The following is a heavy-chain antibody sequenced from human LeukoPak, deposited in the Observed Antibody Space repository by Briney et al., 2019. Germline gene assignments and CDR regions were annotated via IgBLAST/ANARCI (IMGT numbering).Heavy chain of an antibody. D-gene: IGHD4-11*01. CDR1: DDSITMYY. J-gene: IGHJ6*03. CDR3: ARGRVSSSTWYSTYYYFFYMDF. Sequence: PSETLSLTCTVSDDSITMYYWTWIRQPPGKGLEWIGYVDHTGSTKFNPSLNGRVSISRDTSNNFFSLRLRSVTAADTAVYFCARGRVSSSTWYSTYYYFFYMDFWGKGTTVPVSS. V-gene: IGHV4-59*01. CDR2: VDHTGST.